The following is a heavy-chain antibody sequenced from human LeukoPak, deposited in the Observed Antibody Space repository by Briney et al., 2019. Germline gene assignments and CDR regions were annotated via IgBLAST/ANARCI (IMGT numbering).Heavy chain of an antibody. CDR1: VGSLSRGYYY. D-gene: IGHD1-26*01. CDR2: MYYSGTT. Sequence: SETLSLTCTVSVGSLSRGYYYWSWIRQSPGGGLEWIGNMYYSGTTTDNPSLNSRDTISRDTSKNQFSLNLSSVTSLDTDLYYCARDRGWEVFDYWGKGILVTVSS. J-gene: IGHJ4*02. V-gene: IGHV4-61*01. CDR3: ARDRGWEVFDY.